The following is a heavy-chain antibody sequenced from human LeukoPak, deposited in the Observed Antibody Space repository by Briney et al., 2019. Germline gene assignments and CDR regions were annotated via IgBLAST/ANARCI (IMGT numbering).Heavy chain of an antibody. CDR1: GYTFTTYS. Sequence: GASVKVSCKASGYTFTTYSLHWVRQAPGQGHEWMGIINPSDGSISYAQKFRGRVTMTRDTSTSTVYLELSSLRSEDTAVYYCARDPAYYYDSSGYKLIYFDYWGQGTLVTVSS. CDR3: ARDPAYYYDSSGYKLIYFDY. D-gene: IGHD3-22*01. J-gene: IGHJ4*02. V-gene: IGHV1-46*01. CDR2: INPSDGSI.